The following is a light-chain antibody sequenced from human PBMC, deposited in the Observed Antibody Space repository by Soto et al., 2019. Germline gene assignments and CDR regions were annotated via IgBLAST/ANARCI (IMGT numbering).Light chain of an antibody. CDR3: SSYTSSSPG. CDR1: SSDVGGYNY. Sequence: QSALTQPASVSGSPGQSITISCTGTSSDVGGYNYVSWYQQHPGKAPKLMIYDVSNRSSGVSNRFSGSKSGNTASLTISGLQAEDEADYYCSSYTSSSPGFGGGTKLTVL. J-gene: IGLJ3*02. CDR2: DVS. V-gene: IGLV2-14*01.